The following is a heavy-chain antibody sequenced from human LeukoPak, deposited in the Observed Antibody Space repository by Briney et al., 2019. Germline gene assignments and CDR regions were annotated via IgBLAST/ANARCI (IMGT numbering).Heavy chain of an antibody. Sequence: GASVKASCKASGYTFTGHYMHWVRQAPGQGLEWMGWIHAGTGDTNYAQKFQGRFTMTRDTSINTLYMELNRLTSDDTAVYFCARDENWGPDYWGQGTLVTVSS. CDR1: GYTFTGHY. V-gene: IGHV1-2*02. J-gene: IGHJ4*02. CDR3: ARDENWGPDY. D-gene: IGHD7-27*01. CDR2: IHAGTGDT.